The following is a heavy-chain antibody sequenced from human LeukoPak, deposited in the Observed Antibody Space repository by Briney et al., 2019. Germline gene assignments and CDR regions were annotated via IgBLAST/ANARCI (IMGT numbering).Heavy chain of an antibody. V-gene: IGHV3-23*01. J-gene: IGHJ4*02. D-gene: IGHD3-10*01. Sequence: GGSLRLCCAASGFTFSSNSLNWVRQAPGRGLEWVSVITNNGATTYYADSVKGRFTISRDNSKNMLYLQMNSLRAEDTAVYYCAKDWGYGSGTYYPHWGQGTLVTVSS. CDR3: AKDWGYGSGTYYPH. CDR2: ITNNGATT. CDR1: GFTFSSNS.